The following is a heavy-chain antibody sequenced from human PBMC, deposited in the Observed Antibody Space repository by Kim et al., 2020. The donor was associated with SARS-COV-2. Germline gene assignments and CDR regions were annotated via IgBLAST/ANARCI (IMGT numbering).Heavy chain of an antibody. V-gene: IGHV4-59*01. CDR1: GASISSYY. CDR2: ISDSGST. D-gene: IGHD6-13*01. Sequence: SETLSLTCTVSGASISSYYWSWIRQTPGKGLEWIGYISDSGSTSYSPSLQNRVTISVDTSKNQFSLRLTSVTRADTAVYYCARRGPHISSWYGLDNWGQGTLVTVSA. CDR3: ARRGPHISSWYGLDN. J-gene: IGHJ4*02.